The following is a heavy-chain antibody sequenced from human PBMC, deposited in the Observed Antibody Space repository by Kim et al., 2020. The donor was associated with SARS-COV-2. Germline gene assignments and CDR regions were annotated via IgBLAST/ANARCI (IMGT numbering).Heavy chain of an antibody. CDR1: GGSFSGFY. Sequence: SETLSLTFAVYGGSFSGFYWSWIRHPPGRGLEWIGEINHSGTTNYNPSLNNRVTISSDTSKNQFSLKLTSVTAADTAVCYCARRLSNTSGSGLNYCERWGQGPLVTVS. D-gene: IGHD3-10*01. V-gene: IGHV4-34*01. J-gene: IGHJ4*02. CDR2: INHSGTT. CDR3: ARRLSNTSGSGLNYCER.